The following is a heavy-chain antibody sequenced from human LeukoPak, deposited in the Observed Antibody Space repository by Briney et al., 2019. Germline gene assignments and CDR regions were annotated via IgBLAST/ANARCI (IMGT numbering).Heavy chain of an antibody. CDR3: ARVRGRGGGDYYYYGMDV. V-gene: IGHV3-7*01. CDR1: GFTFSSYW. J-gene: IGHJ6*02. Sequence: GRSLRLSCVASGFTFSSYWMSWVRQAPGKGLEWVANIKQDGSEKYYVDSVKGRFTISRDNAKNSLYLQMNSLRVEDTAVYYCARVRGRGGGDYYYYGMDVWGQGTTVTVSS. D-gene: IGHD3-16*01. CDR2: IKQDGSEK.